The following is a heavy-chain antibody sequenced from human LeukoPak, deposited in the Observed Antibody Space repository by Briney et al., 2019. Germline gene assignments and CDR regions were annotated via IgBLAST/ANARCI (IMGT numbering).Heavy chain of an antibody. CDR1: GFTFTKYG. V-gene: IGHV3-33*01. J-gene: IGHJ3*01. Sequence: PGGSLRLSCAASGFTFTKYGMHWVRQAPGKGLEWVAVIWADGTNADYPDSVKGRFTISRDNSKNTLYLQMTSLRAEDTAVYYCARDSVLILGDPYPGSFDLWGQGTMVTVSS. CDR3: ARDSVLILGDPYPGSFDL. CDR2: IWADGTNA. D-gene: IGHD4/OR15-4a*01.